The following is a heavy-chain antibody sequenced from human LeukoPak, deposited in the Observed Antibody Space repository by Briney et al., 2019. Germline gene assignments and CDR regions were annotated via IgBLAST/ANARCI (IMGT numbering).Heavy chain of an antibody. D-gene: IGHD3-10*01. Sequence: GGSLRLSCAASGFTFSNAWMSWVRQAPGKGLEWVGRIKSKTDGGTTDYAAPVKGRFTISRDDSKNTLYLQMNSPKTEDTAVYYCTTDLWFGELLFPPYYFDYWGQGTLVTVSS. V-gene: IGHV3-15*01. J-gene: IGHJ4*02. CDR1: GFTFSNAW. CDR3: TTDLWFGELLFPPYYFDY. CDR2: IKSKTDGGTT.